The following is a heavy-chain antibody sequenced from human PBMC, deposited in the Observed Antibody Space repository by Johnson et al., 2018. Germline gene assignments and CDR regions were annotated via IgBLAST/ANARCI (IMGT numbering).Heavy chain of an antibody. V-gene: IGHV4-59*01. Sequence: QVQLQESGPGLVKPSETLSLTCSVSGGSISSYYWSWIQQPPGKGLEWIGYIYNSGNTNYNPSLKSRVTISVDTSKNQFSLKLSSVTAADTAVYYCARLGSFYYYMDVWGKGTTVTVSS. CDR2: IYNSGNT. CDR3: ARLGSFYYYMDV. CDR1: GGSISSYY. D-gene: IGHD1-26*01. J-gene: IGHJ6*03.